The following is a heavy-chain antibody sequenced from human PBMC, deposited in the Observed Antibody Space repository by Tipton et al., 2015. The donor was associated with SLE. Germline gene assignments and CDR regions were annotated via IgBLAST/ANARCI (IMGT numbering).Heavy chain of an antibody. CDR1: GYTFTGYY. D-gene: IGHD3-22*01. V-gene: IGHV1-2*02. CDR2: INPNSGGT. J-gene: IGHJ4*02. Sequence: QLVQSGPEVKKPGASVKVSCKASGYTFTGYYMHWVRQAPGQGLEWMGWINPNSGGTNYAQKFQGRVTMTRDTSISTAYMELSRLRSDDTAVYYCARARDYYDSSGYYPYYFDYWGQGTLVTVSS. CDR3: ARARDYYDSSGYYPYYFDY.